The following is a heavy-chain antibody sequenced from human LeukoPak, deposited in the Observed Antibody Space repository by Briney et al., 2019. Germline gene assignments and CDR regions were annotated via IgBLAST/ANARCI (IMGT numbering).Heavy chain of an antibody. Sequence: PGGSLRLSCAASGFRFSDYYMTWIRQAPGKGLEWVSSISRGGSSKYSADAVKGRFTISRDNAKNSLDLQMDSLRPEDTAVYYCAREAFDIWGQGTMVTVSS. V-gene: IGHV3-11*01. CDR2: ISRGGSSK. CDR1: GFRFSDYY. CDR3: AREAFDI. J-gene: IGHJ3*02.